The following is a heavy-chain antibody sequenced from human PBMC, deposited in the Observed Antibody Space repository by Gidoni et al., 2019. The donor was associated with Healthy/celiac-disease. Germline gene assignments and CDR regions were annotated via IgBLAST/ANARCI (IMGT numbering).Heavy chain of an antibody. V-gene: IGHV3-15*01. Sequence: EVQLVESGGGLVKPGGSIRLSCAASGFTFSNAWMSWVRQAPGKGLEWVGRINSKTDGGTTDYAAPVKGRFTISRDDSKNTLYLQMNSLKTEDTAVYYCTTRVPYDSSGYSPHYWGQGTLVTVSS. J-gene: IGHJ4*02. D-gene: IGHD3-22*01. CDR2: INSKTDGGTT. CDR1: GFTFSNAW. CDR3: TTRVPYDSSGYSPHY.